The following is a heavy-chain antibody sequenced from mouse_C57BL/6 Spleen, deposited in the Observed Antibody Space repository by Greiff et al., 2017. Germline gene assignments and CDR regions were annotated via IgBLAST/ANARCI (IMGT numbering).Heavy chain of an antibody. Sequence: EVKLMESGAELVRPGASVKLSCTASGFNIKDDYMHWVKQRPEQGLEWIGWIDPENGDTEYASKFQGKATITADTSSNTAYLQLSSLTSEDTAVYYCTPYGNYAFYAMDYWGQGTSVTVSS. CDR3: TPYGNYAFYAMDY. CDR2: IDPENGDT. V-gene: IGHV14-4*01. D-gene: IGHD2-1*01. J-gene: IGHJ4*01. CDR1: GFNIKDDY.